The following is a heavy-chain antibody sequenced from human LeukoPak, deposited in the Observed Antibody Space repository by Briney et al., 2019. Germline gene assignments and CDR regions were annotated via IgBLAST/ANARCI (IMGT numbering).Heavy chain of an antibody. CDR3: AGDTSGYYYVDY. J-gene: IGHJ4*02. V-gene: IGHV3-53*01. D-gene: IGHD3-22*01. CDR2: IYSGGST. Sequence: PGGSLRLSCAASGFTVSSNYMSWVRQAPGKGLEWVSVIYSGGSTYYADSVKGRFTVSRDNSKNMLYLQMNSLRVEDTAVYYRAGDTSGYYYVDYWGQGTLVTVSS. CDR1: GFTVSSNY.